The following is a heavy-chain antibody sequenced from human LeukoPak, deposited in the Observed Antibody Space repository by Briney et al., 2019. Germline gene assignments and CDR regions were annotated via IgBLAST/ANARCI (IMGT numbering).Heavy chain of an antibody. Sequence: PGGSLRLSCRDSFEWMGWVRQAPGKGLEWVATIDHDGRETYYVDSVRGRFTIFRDNAKNSMCLQMTSLRAEDTAVYFCVRGDLDHWGQGTLITVSS. J-gene: IGHJ4*02. V-gene: IGHV3-7*03. D-gene: IGHD1-1*01. CDR2: IDHDGRET. CDR1: FEW. CDR3: VRGDLDH.